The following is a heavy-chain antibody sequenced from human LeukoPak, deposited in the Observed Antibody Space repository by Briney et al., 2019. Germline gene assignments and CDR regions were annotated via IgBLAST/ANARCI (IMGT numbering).Heavy chain of an antibody. J-gene: IGHJ3*02. CDR3: ARVCKAPGAFDI. CDR1: GGSISSGGYS. CDR2: IYHSGST. V-gene: IGHV4-30-2*01. Sequence: SETLSLTCAVSGGSISSGGYSWSWIRQPPGKGLEWIGYIYHSGSTYYNPSLKSRVTISVDRSKNQFSLKLSSVTAADTAVYYCARVCKAPGAFDIWGQGTMVTVSS.